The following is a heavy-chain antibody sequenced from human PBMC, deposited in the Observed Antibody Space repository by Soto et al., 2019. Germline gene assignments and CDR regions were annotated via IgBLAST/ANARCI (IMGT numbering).Heavy chain of an antibody. CDR1: GFTVSSNY. J-gene: IGHJ6*03. Sequence: GGSLRLSCAASGFTVSSNYMSWVRQAPGKGLEWVSVIYSGGSTYYADSVKGRFTISRDNSKNTLYLQMNSLRAEDTAVYYCARDRPGGMAVAGREYCYYYYYMDVWGKGTTVTVSS. V-gene: IGHV3-66*01. CDR3: ARDRPGGMAVAGREYCYYYYYMDV. CDR2: IYSGGST. D-gene: IGHD6-19*01.